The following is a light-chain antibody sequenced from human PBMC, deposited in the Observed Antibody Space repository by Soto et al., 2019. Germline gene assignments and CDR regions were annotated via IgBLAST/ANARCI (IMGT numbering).Light chain of an antibody. CDR3: QQYHSSSIT. J-gene: IGKJ5*01. CDR2: GAS. Sequence: EIVLTQSPGTLSLSPGERATLSCMASQSVSSSYLAWYQQKPGQAPRLLIYGASSRATGIPDRFSGSGSGTDFTLTIIRLEPEDFAVYYCQQYHSSSITCGHGTRLEIK. CDR1: QSVSSSY. V-gene: IGKV3-20*01.